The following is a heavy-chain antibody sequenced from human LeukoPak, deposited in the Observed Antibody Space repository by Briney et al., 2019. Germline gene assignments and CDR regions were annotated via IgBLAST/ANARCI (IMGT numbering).Heavy chain of an antibody. Sequence: GGSLRRSCAASGFTFSSFSMNWVRQAPGKGLEWISYISSSSSSTYYADSVKGRFTISRDNAKNSLYLQMNSLRAEDTAVYYCARVIGSYGDSAYWGQGTLVTVSS. V-gene: IGHV3-48*04. CDR2: ISSSSSST. CDR1: GFTFSSFS. J-gene: IGHJ4*02. CDR3: ARVIGSYGDSAY. D-gene: IGHD4-17*01.